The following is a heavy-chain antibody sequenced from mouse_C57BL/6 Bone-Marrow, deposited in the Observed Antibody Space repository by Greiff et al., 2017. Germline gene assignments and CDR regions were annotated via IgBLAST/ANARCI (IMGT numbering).Heavy chain of an antibody. Sequence: EVKLVESGGGLVKPGGSLKLSCAASGFTFSDYGMHWVRQAPGKGLEWVAYISSGSSTIYYEDTVKGRFTISRDNAKNTLSLQMTSLRSEDTAMYYCARELTGISYYFDYWGQGTTLTVSS. CDR2: ISSGSSTI. V-gene: IGHV5-17*01. CDR1: GFTFSDYG. CDR3: ARELTGISYYFDY. D-gene: IGHD4-1*01. J-gene: IGHJ2*01.